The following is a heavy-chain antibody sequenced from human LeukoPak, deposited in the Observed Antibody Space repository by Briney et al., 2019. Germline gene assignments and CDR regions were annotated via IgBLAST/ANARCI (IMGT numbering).Heavy chain of an antibody. V-gene: IGHV3-21*01. D-gene: IGHD3-22*01. CDR1: GVTFSSYS. J-gene: IGHJ4*02. Sequence: GGSLRLSCAAAGVTFSSYSMNWVRQAPGKGLEWVSSISSSSSYIYYADSVKGRSTISRDNAKNSLYLQMNSLRAEDTAVYYCARDRTTTYYYDSSGYQFDYWGQGTLVTVSS. CDR2: ISSSSSYI. CDR3: ARDRTTTYYYDSSGYQFDY.